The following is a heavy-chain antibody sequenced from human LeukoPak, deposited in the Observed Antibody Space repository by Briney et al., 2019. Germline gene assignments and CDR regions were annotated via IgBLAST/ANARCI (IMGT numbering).Heavy chain of an antibody. CDR3: ASARPNWFDP. CDR1: GGSVSSGSYY. CDR2: MYFSGGT. J-gene: IGHJ5*02. Sequence: SETLSLTCTVSGGSVSSGSYYSSWIRQPPRKGLEWIGYMYFSGGTNYNPSFKSRVTISVDTSKNQFSLKLSSVTAADTAVYYCASARPNWFDPWGQGTLVTVSS. V-gene: IGHV4-61*01.